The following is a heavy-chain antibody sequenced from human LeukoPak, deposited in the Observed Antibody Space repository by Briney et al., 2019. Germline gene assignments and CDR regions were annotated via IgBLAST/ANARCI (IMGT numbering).Heavy chain of an antibody. CDR1: RFTFSDYY. CDR3: ARDNWNDVVDY. V-gene: IGHV3-11*01. D-gene: IGHD1-1*01. CDR2: ISGTGSVI. Sequence: PGGSLRLSCAASRFTFSDYYMSWIRQAPGKGLEWISYISGTGSVIYYADSVKGRFTISRDNAKNSLYLQMNSLRAEDTAVYYCARDNWNDVVDYWGQGTPVTVS. J-gene: IGHJ4*02.